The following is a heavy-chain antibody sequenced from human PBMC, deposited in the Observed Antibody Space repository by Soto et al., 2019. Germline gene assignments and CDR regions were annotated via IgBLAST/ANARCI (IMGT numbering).Heavy chain of an antibody. CDR3: ERDSTSWEKFFDY. J-gene: IGHJ4*02. V-gene: IGHV4-61*01. Sequence: SETLSLTCTVSGGSVSSGSYYWSWIRQPPGKGLEWIGYIYYSGSTNYNPSLKSRVTISVDTSKNQFSLKLSSVTAADTAVYYCERDSTSWEKFFDYWGQGTLVTVSS. CDR2: IYYSGST. D-gene: IGHD6-13*01. CDR1: GGSVSSGSYY.